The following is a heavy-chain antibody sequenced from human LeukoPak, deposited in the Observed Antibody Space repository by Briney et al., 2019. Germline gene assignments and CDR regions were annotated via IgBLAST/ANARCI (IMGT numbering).Heavy chain of an antibody. CDR2: IIPIFGTA. D-gene: IGHD1-26*01. Sequence: GASVKVSCKASGGTFSSYAISWVRQAPGQGLEWMGGIIPIFGTANYAQKFQGRVTITTDESTSTAYMELSSLRSEDTAVYYCASTGGVGANPDFDYWGQGTLVTVSS. J-gene: IGHJ4*02. CDR1: GGTFSSYA. CDR3: ASTGGVGANPDFDY. V-gene: IGHV1-69*05.